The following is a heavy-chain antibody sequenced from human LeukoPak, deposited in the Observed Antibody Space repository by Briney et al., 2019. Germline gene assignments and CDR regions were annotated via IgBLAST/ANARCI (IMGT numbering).Heavy chain of an antibody. CDR2: INHSGGT. Sequence: SETLSLTCAVYGGSFSGYYWSSIRQPPGKGLEWIGEINHSGGTNYNPSLKSRVTISLDTSKNQFSLKLSSVTAADTAVYYCARDARSTFYYYYGMDVWGQGTTVTVSS. V-gene: IGHV4-34*01. D-gene: IGHD2-2*01. CDR3: ARDARSTFYYYYGMDV. CDR1: GGSFSGYY. J-gene: IGHJ6*02.